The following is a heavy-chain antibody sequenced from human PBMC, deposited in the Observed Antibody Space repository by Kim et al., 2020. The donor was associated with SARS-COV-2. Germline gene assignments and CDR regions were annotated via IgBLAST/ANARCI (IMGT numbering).Heavy chain of an antibody. J-gene: IGHJ3*01. D-gene: IGHD6-19*01. CDR2: IKRKTDGGKT. Sequence: GGSLRLSCTASGFTFSNAWLSWVRQAPGKGLEWVGCIKRKTDGGKTAYAATVKGRSTITRDDSKPTLYLQMNSLKTADTAVDYGTAEDKAVAATSPIYA. CDR1: GFTFSNAW. CDR3: TAEDKAVAATSPIYA. V-gene: IGHV3-15*01.